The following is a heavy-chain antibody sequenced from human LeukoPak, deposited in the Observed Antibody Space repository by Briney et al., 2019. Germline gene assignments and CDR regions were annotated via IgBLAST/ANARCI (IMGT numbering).Heavy chain of an antibody. CDR1: GFTFSSYA. Sequence: PGGSLRLSCAASGFTFSSYAMSWVRQAPGKGLEWVSGISGSGDNTYYADSVKGRFTISRNNSKNTLYVQVNSLGTEDTAAYYCATPQFMRHCSSTSCTPYYYYYGMDVWGQGTTVTVSS. CDR2: ISGSGDNT. CDR3: ATPQFMRHCSSTSCTPYYYYYGMDV. V-gene: IGHV3-23*01. D-gene: IGHD2-2*01. J-gene: IGHJ6*02.